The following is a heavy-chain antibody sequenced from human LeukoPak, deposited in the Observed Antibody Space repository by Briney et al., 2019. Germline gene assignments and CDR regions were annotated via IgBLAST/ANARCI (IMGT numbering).Heavy chain of an antibody. Sequence: GASVKVSCKASGGTFSSFAISWVRQAPGQGPEWMGGFIPIFGIPNYAPKFQGRVTITADESTSTAYMELSSLRSEDTAVYDRARPIEDARYCSSTSCYGFDAWGQGTLVTVSS. CDR2: FIPIFGIP. CDR3: ARPIEDARYCSSTSCYGFDA. D-gene: IGHD2-2*01. CDR1: GGTFSSFA. J-gene: IGHJ3*01. V-gene: IGHV1-69*13.